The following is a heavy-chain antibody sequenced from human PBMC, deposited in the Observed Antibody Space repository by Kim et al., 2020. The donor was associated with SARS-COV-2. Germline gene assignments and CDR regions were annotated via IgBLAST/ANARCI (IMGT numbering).Heavy chain of an antibody. Sequence: QKFQGRVPITADKSTSTAYMELGSLRAEDTAVYYCARDESAIAVAGNFDYWGQGTLVTVSS. J-gene: IGHJ4*02. CDR3: ARDESAIAVAGNFDY. V-gene: IGHV1-69*04. D-gene: IGHD6-19*01.